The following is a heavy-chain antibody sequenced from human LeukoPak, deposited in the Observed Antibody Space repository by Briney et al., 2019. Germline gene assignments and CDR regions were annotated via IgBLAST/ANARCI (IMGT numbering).Heavy chain of an antibody. D-gene: IGHD4-17*01. J-gene: IGHJ5*02. CDR1: GGTFSSYA. V-gene: IGHV1-69*13. Sequence: ASVKVPCKASGGTFSSYAISWVRQAPGQGLEWMGGIIPIFGTANYAQKFQGRVTITADESTSTAYMELSSLRSEDTAVYYCARGKPFRLTTVTTFWFDPWGQGTLVTVSS. CDR3: ARGKPFRLTTVTTFWFDP. CDR2: IIPIFGTA.